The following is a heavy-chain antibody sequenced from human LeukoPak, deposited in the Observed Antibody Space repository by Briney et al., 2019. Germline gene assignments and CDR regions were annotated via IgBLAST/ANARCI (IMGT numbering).Heavy chain of an antibody. CDR3: ARDHSLSRGSGSYYKDYDDY. V-gene: IGHV1-69*04. CDR1: GGTFSSHA. CDR2: IIPILGIA. Sequence: SVKVSCKASGGTFSSHAISWVRQAPGQGLEWMGRIIPILGIANYAQKFQGRVTITADKSTSTAYMELSSLRSEDTAVYYCARDHSLSRGSGSYYKDYDDYWGQGTLVTVSS. D-gene: IGHD3-10*01. J-gene: IGHJ4*02.